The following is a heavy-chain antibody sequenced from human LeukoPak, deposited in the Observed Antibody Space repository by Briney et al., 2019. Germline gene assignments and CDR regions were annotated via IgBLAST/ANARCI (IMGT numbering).Heavy chain of an antibody. CDR2: IFNSGVST. CDR3: AKRRDGYNSGAFDT. J-gene: IGHJ3*02. Sequence: AGGSLRLSCAASGFTFSTYAMSWVRQAPGKGLEWVSEIFNSGVSTYLADSVQGRLSISRDDSVNTLYLHMSRLRAEDTAVYFCAKRRDGYNSGAFDTWGQGTMVTVSS. D-gene: IGHD5-24*01. V-gene: IGHV3-23*01. CDR1: GFTFSTYA.